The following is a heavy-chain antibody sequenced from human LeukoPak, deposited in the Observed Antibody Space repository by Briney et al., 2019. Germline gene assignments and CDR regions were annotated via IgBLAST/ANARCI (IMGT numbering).Heavy chain of an antibody. J-gene: IGHJ4*02. CDR3: AKSMYTGAGYFDF. CDR2: IRGSGSVT. CDR1: GFTFSNYA. V-gene: IGHV3-23*01. Sequence: GGSLRLSCAASGFTFSNYAMNWVRQAPGKGLEWVSNIRGSGSVTYYADSVKGRFTISRDNSKNTLYLQMNSLRAEDTAIYYCAKSMYTGAGYFDFWGQGTLVTVSS. D-gene: IGHD5-18*01.